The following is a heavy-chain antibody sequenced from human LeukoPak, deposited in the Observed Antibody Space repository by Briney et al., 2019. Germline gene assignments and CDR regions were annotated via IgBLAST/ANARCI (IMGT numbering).Heavy chain of an antibody. CDR1: GNSLSELS. CDR2: FDPEEAKM. D-gene: IGHD3-3*01. Sequence: ASVKVSCKVSGNSLSELSIQWVRQAPGKGHERMGGFDPEEAKMVYAQNFQGRVTMTEDTSTQTAYMELSGLTSDDTAVYYCTTRSGDFWSGFVNWGQGTLVTVSS. CDR3: TTRSGDFWSGFVN. J-gene: IGHJ4*02. V-gene: IGHV1-24*01.